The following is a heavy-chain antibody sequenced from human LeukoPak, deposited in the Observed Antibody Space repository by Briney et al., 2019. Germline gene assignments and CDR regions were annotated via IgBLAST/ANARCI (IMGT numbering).Heavy chain of an antibody. D-gene: IGHD6-19*01. CDR1: GFTFSSNY. J-gene: IGHJ4*02. CDR2: IKQDGSEK. V-gene: IGHV3-7*03. Sequence: GGSLRLSCAASGFTFSSNYMSWVRQAPGKGLEWVANIKQDGSEKYYVDSVKGRFTISRDNAKNSLYLQMNSLRAEDTAVYYCAKGPSSGWPYYFDYWGQGTLVTVSS. CDR3: AKGPSSGWPYYFDY.